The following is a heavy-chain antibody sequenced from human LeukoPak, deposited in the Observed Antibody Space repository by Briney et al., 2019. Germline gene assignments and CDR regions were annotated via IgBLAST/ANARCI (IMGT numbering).Heavy chain of an antibody. J-gene: IGHJ4*02. CDR1: GGSISSYY. D-gene: IGHD6-6*01. CDR2: IYYTGST. Sequence: PSETLSLTCTVSGGSISSYYWSWIRQPPGKGLEWIGYIYYTGSTNHNPSLRSRVTISVGTSKNQFSLKLTSVTATDTAIYYCARKSARGGDFDYWGQGTLVTVSS. CDR3: ARKSARGGDFDY. V-gene: IGHV4-59*08.